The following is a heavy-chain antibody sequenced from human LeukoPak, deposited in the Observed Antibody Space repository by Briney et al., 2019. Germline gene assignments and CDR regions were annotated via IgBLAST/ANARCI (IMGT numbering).Heavy chain of an antibody. D-gene: IGHD3-22*01. CDR1: EFTFEDYA. J-gene: IGHJ3*01. CDR3: AKEIRRLTMIVVVPDAFDL. Sequence: GRSLRLSCVASEFTFEDYAMHWVRQVPGKGLEWVSGINWNSATLGYADSVKGRFTISRDNAKNSLYLQLDSLRVEHTALYYCAKEIRRLTMIVVVPDAFDLWGQGTVVTLSS. V-gene: IGHV3-9*01. CDR2: INWNSATL.